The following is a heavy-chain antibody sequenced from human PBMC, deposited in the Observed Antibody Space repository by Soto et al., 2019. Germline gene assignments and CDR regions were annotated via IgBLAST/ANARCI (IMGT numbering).Heavy chain of an antibody. CDR1: GFTFSSYA. CDR3: AKDRDGAAGGPTKFYGMAV. Sequence: PGGSLRLSCAAPGFTFSSYAMSWVRQAPGKGLEWVSVISGSGDSTYYADSVRGRFTISRDNSKNTLYLQMNSLRAEDTAVYYCAKDRDGAAGGPTKFYGMAVWGQGTTVTVS. V-gene: IGHV3-23*01. D-gene: IGHD6-13*01. CDR2: ISGSGDST. J-gene: IGHJ6*02.